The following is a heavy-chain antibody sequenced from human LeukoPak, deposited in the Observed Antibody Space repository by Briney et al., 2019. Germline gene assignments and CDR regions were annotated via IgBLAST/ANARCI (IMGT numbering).Heavy chain of an antibody. CDR1: GFTFSSYA. Sequence: GRSLRLSCAASGFTFSSYAMHWVRQAQGKGLEWVAVISYDGSNKYYADSVKGRFTISRDNSKNTLYLQMNSLRAEDTAVYYGWTTVTSPYWGQGTLVTVSS. CDR3: WTTVTSPY. D-gene: IGHD4-17*01. CDR2: ISYDGSNK. V-gene: IGHV3-30-3*01. J-gene: IGHJ4*02.